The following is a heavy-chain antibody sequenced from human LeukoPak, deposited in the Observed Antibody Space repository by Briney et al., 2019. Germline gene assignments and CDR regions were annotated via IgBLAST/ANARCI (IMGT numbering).Heavy chain of an antibody. J-gene: IGHJ6*02. V-gene: IGHV7-4-1*02. CDR1: GYTFTSYG. D-gene: IGHD3-22*01. Sequence: ASVKVSCKASGYTFTSYGISWVRQAPGQGLEWMGWINTNTGNPTYAQGFTGRFVFSLDTSVSTAYLQISSLKAEDTAVYYCARMYYYDSSGYYRYGMDVWGQGTTVTVSS. CDR2: INTNTGNP. CDR3: ARMYYYDSSGYYRYGMDV.